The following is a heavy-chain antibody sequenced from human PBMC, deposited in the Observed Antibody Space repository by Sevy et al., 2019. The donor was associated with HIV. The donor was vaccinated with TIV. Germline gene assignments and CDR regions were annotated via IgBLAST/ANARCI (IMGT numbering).Heavy chain of an antibody. CDR1: VGTFSSYA. Sequence: ASVKVSCKASVGTFSSYAISWVRQAPGQGLEWMGGIIPIFGTANYAQKFQGRVTITADESTSTAYMEMSSLRSEDTAVYYCASSAFHYDILTGHHDRYYYGMDVWGQGTTVTVSS. D-gene: IGHD3-9*01. CDR3: ASSAFHYDILTGHHDRYYYGMDV. J-gene: IGHJ6*02. CDR2: IIPIFGTA. V-gene: IGHV1-69*13.